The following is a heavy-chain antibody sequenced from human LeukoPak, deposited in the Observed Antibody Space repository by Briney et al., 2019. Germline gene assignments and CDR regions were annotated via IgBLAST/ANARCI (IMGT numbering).Heavy chain of an antibody. CDR2: MSPNSGDT. CDR3: ARGPPNWGYDY. J-gene: IGHJ4*02. V-gene: IGHV1-8*01. Sequence: ASVKVSCKASGYTFTSYDFNWMRQATGQRPEWMGWMSPNSGDTGYAQKFQDRVTMTRNTSISTAYMELSSLRSDDTAVYYCARGPPNWGYDYWGPGTLVTVSS. CDR1: GYTFTSYD. D-gene: IGHD7-27*01.